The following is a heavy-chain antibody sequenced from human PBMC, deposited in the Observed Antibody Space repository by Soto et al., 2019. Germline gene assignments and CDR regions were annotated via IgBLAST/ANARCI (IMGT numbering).Heavy chain of an antibody. Sequence: PWWSLRLSCAASGFTFSSYAMHWVRQAPGKGLEWVAVISYDGSNKYYADSVKGRFTISRDNSKNTLYLQMNSLRAEDTAVYYCARDFTGFDYWGQGTLVTVSS. V-gene: IGHV3-30-3*01. J-gene: IGHJ4*02. CDR2: ISYDGSNK. CDR3: ARDFTGFDY. CDR1: GFTFSSYA.